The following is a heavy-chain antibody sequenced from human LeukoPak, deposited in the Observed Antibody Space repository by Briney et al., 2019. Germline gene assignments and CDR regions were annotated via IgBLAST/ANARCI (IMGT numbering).Heavy chain of an antibody. V-gene: IGHV3-30*02. J-gene: IGHJ6*03. CDR2: IRYDGSNK. Sequence: GGSLRLSCAASGFTFSSYGMHWVRQAPGKGLEWVAFIRYDGSNKYYADSVKGRFTISRDNSKNTLYLQMNSLRAEDTAVYYCARGATTEKPYYYYYMDVWGKGTTVTISS. CDR3: ARGATTEKPYYYYYMDV. D-gene: IGHD1-26*01. CDR1: GFTFSSYG.